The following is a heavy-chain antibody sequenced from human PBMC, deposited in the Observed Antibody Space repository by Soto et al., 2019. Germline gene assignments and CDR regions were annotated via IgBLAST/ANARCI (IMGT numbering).Heavy chain of an antibody. D-gene: IGHD3-22*01. CDR1: GFTFSSYG. J-gene: IGHJ3*02. CDR3: ASLQTRHYYDSSGYATAFDI. CDR2: IWYDGSNK. Sequence: QVQLVESGGGVVQPGRSLRLSCAASGFTFSSYGMHWVRQAPGKGLEWVAVIWYDGSNKYYADSVKGRFTISRDNSKNTLYLQMNSLRAEETAVYYCASLQTRHYYDSSGYATAFDIWGQGTMVTVSS. V-gene: IGHV3-33*01.